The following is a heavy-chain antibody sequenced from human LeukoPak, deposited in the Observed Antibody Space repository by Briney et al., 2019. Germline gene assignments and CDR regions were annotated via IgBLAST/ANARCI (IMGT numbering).Heavy chain of an antibody. CDR2: IYYSGST. V-gene: IGHV4-30-4*01. D-gene: IGHD3-10*01. Sequence: SETLSLTCTVSGGPISSGDYYWSWIRQPPGKGLEWIGYIYYSGSTYYNPSLKSRVTISVDTSKNQFSLKLSSVTAADTAVYYCATVMVRGAIDAFDIWGQGTMVTVSS. CDR3: ATVMVRGAIDAFDI. J-gene: IGHJ3*02. CDR1: GGPISSGDYY.